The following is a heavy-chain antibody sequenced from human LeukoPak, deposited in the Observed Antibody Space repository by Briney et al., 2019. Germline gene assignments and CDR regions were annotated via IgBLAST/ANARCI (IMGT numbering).Heavy chain of an antibody. CDR3: CRGGFLEWLPVDYYYYYGMDV. CDR1: GYTFTSYA. J-gene: IGHJ6*02. Sequence: GASVKVSCKASGYTFTSYAMHWVRQAPGQRLEWVGWINAGNGNTKYSQKFQGRVTITRDTSASTAYMELSSLRSEDTAVYYCCRGGFLEWLPVDYYYYYGMDVWGQGTTVTVSS. CDR2: INAGNGNT. D-gene: IGHD3-3*01. V-gene: IGHV1-3*01.